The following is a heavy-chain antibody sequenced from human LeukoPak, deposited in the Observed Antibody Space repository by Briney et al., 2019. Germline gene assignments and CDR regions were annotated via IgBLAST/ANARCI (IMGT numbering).Heavy chain of an antibody. CDR3: ARDVWTGVAVSDY. CDR2: IKEDGSIQ. Sequence: PGGSLRLSCAVSGFRFSSQWMTWVRQAPGKGLEWLANIKEDGSIQYYLDSVRGRFTISRDNAKTSVYLQLNSLRADDTAVYYCARDVWTGVAVSDYWGQGTLVTVSS. J-gene: IGHJ4*02. V-gene: IGHV3-7*01. D-gene: IGHD6-19*01. CDR1: GFRFSSQW.